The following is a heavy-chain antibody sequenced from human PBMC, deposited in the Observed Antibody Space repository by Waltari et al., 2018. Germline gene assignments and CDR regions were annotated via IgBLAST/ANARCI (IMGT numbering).Heavy chain of an antibody. CDR3: ARVIVLRITWFDP. J-gene: IGHJ5*02. CDR1: GCSISSSSYY. V-gene: IGHV4-39*07. Sequence: QLQLQESGPGLVKPSETLSLTCTVSGCSISSSSYYWGWIRQPPGKGLEWIGSIYYSGSTYYNPSLKSRVTISVDTSKNQFSLKLSSVTAADTAVYYCARVIVLRITWFDPWGQGTLVTVSS. CDR2: IYYSGST. D-gene: IGHD2-8*01.